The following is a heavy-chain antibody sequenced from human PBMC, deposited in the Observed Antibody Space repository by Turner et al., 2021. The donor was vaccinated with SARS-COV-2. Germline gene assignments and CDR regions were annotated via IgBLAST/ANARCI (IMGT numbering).Heavy chain of an antibody. V-gene: IGHV4-39*01. D-gene: IGHD4-4*01. CDR3: ATEMTTVTLYYYYGMDV. CDR2: IYYSGST. J-gene: IGHJ6*02. CDR1: GGPISSSSYY. Sequence: QLQLQESGPGLVTPSETLSLTCTVSGGPISSSSYYWGRLRQPPGKGMEWIGSIYYSGSTYYNPSLKSRVTISVDTSKNQFTLKLSSVTAADTAVYYCATEMTTVTLYYYYGMDVWGQGTTVTVSS.